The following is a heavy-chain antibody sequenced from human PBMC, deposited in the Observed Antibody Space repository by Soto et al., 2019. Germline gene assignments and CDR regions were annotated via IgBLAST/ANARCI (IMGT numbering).Heavy chain of an antibody. V-gene: IGHV4-59*01. CDR3: ARSSGYSSSRFDY. CDR2: IYYSGST. D-gene: IGHD6-13*01. J-gene: IGHJ4*02. CDR1: GGSISSYY. Sequence: SETLSLTCTFSGGSISSYYWSWIRQPPGKGLEWIGYIYYSGSTNYNPSLKSRVTISVDTSKNQFSLKLSSVTAADTAVYYCARSSGYSSSRFDYWGQGILVTVSS.